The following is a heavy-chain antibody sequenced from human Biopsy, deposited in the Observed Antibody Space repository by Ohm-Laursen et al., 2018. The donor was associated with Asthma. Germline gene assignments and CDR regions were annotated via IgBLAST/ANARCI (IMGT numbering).Heavy chain of an antibody. D-gene: IGHD3-9*01. CDR2: INAGNGNT. V-gene: IGHV1-3*01. CDR3: ARTYYDFLTGQVNDAFAT. CDR1: GYTFINYA. Sequence: ATVKISCKASGYTFINYAIHWVRQAPGQRLEWMGWINAGNGNTKYSQKFQGRVTISRDTSASTAYMDLSSLRSEDTAVYYCARTYYDFLTGQVNDAFATWGQGTMVTVSS. J-gene: IGHJ3*02.